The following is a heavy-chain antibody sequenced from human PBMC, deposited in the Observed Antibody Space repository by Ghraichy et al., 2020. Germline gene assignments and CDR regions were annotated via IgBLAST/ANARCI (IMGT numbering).Heavy chain of an antibody. CDR3: ATRNDTGPNIEDYYGMDV. J-gene: IGHJ6*02. CDR2: LDPEDGET. Sequence: ASVKVSCKVSGYTLTELSMHWVRQAPGKGLEWMGGLDPEDGETIYTQRFQGRVTMTADTSTDTAYMELSSLRSEDTAVYYCATRNDTGPNIEDYYGMDVWGQGTTVTVFS. V-gene: IGHV1-24*01. D-gene: IGHD1-1*01. CDR1: GYTLTELS.